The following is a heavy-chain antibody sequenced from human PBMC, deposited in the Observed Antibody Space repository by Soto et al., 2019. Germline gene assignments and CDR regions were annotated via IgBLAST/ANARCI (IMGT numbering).Heavy chain of an antibody. CDR3: ASHPAYASLWSYSDGYDY. V-gene: IGHV4-39*01. CDR1: GGSIRVQSYY. J-gene: IGHJ4*02. D-gene: IGHD3-9*01. Sequence: SETLSLTCTVSGGSIRVQSYYWTWIRQTPGKGLEWVGSSYYSGTSYFNPALKGRVTISVDTSTNQFSLRLSSVTAAYSAVYYSASHPAYASLWSYSDGYDYWGQGTLVTVSS. CDR2: SYYSGTS.